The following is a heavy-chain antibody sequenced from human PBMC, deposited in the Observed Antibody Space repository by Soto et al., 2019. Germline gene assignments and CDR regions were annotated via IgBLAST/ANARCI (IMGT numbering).Heavy chain of an antibody. Sequence: SETLSLTCTVSGGSISSYYGSWIRQPPGKGLEWIGSIFYSGSTYYNPSLKSRVTISVDTSKNQFSLKLTSVTAADTAVYYCARSRVLPAARSYYYYGMDVWGQGTTVTVSS. J-gene: IGHJ6*02. D-gene: IGHD2-2*01. CDR3: ARSRVLPAARSYYYYGMDV. V-gene: IGHV4-59*05. CDR2: IFYSGST. CDR1: GGSISSYY.